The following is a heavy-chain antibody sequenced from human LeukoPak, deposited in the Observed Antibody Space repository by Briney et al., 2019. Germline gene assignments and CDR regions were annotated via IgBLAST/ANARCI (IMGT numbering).Heavy chain of an antibody. D-gene: IGHD5-24*01. V-gene: IGHV1-69*05. Sequence: PEASVKVSCKASGGTFSSYAISWVRQAPGQGLEWMGGIIPIFGTANYAQKFQGRVTITTDESTSTAYMELSSLRSEDTAVYYCARGGEMATTYYYYYMDVWGKGTTVTVSS. CDR2: IIPIFGTA. J-gene: IGHJ6*03. CDR1: GGTFSSYA. CDR3: ARGGEMATTYYYYYMDV.